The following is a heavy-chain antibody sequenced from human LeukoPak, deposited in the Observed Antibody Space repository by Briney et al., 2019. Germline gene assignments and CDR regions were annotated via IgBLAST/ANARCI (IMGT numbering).Heavy chain of an antibody. CDR3: ARGGKATVVTM. CDR2: IYSSGST. Sequence: SETLSLTCTVSGGSINSYYWSWIRQPAGKGLEWIRRIYSSGSTNYNPSLKSRVSMSVDTSKNQFSLKLTSVTAADTAVYYCARGGKATVVTMWGQGILVTVSS. J-gene: IGHJ4*02. D-gene: IGHD4-23*01. CDR1: GGSINSYY. V-gene: IGHV4-4*07.